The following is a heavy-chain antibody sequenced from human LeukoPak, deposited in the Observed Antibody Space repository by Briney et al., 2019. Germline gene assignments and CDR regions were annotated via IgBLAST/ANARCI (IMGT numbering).Heavy chain of an antibody. Sequence: GESLKTSCKGSAYSFTSYWIGWVRQMPGKGLEWMGFIYPGDSDTRYNPSFQGQVTISADKSISTAYLQWSSLKASDTAMYYCATHPAYGDYYYGMDVWGQGTTVTVSS. D-gene: IGHD4-17*01. CDR3: ATHPAYGDYYYGMDV. V-gene: IGHV5-51*01. CDR2: IYPGDSDT. J-gene: IGHJ6*02. CDR1: AYSFTSYW.